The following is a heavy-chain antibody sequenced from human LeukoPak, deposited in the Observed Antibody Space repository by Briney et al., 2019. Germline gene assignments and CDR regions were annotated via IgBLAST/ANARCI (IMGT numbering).Heavy chain of an antibody. CDR1: GFIFSNYG. Sequence: GGSLRLSCAASGFIFSNYGMHWVRQAPGKGLESVAFIRYDESNKFYADSVKGRFTISRDNSKNTLFLQMNSLRADDTAVYYCATMQWLEGVDWFDPWGQGTLVTVSS. V-gene: IGHV3-30*02. CDR3: ATMQWLEGVDWFDP. CDR2: IRYDESNK. J-gene: IGHJ5*02. D-gene: IGHD6-19*01.